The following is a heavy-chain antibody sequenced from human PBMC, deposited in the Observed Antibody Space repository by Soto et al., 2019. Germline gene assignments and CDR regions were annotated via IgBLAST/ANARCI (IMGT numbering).Heavy chain of an antibody. CDR3: GRQGYSYGGSHFDY. V-gene: IGHV3-66*04. CDR2: IYSGGSA. Sequence: EVQLVESGGGLVQPGGSLRLSCAASGFTVSSNYMSWVRQAPGTGLEWVSVIYSGGSAYYADSVKGRFTISRNDSKNTLYVQLNSRRAEDTAVYYCGRQGYSYGGSHFDYWGQGTLVTVSS. CDR1: GFTVSSNY. J-gene: IGHJ4*02. D-gene: IGHD5-18*01.